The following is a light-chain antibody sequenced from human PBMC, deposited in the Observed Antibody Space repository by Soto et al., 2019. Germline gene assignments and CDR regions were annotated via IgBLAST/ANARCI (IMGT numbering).Light chain of an antibody. J-gene: IGKJ1*01. CDR3: QQYFEWPPMT. Sequence: LMTQSPSTLSVSPGERATLSCRASETVATNLAWYQQKPGQAPRLLISGASTRAAGISDRFRGSGSGTEFTLTISSLRSEDSAIYYCQQYFEWPPMTFGQGTKVDIK. CDR1: ETVATN. CDR2: GAS. V-gene: IGKV3-15*01.